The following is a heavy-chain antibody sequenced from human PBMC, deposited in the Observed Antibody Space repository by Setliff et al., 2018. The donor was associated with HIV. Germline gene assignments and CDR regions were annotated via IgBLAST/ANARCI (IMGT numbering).Heavy chain of an antibody. CDR2: ISSSSSTI. Sequence: PGGSLRLSCAASGFTLTTYSMNWVRQAPGKGLEWVSSISSSSSTIYYADSVKGRFTISRDNAKNSLHLQMNSLRAEDTALYYCAKSSNWNDLDDYWDQGTLVTVSS. J-gene: IGHJ4*02. V-gene: IGHV3-48*01. D-gene: IGHD1-20*01. CDR3: AKSSNWNDLDDY. CDR1: GFTLTTYS.